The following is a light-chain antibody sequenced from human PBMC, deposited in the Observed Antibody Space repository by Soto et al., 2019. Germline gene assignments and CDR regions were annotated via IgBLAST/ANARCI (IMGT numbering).Light chain of an antibody. CDR3: SSYTTRTTLYV. Sequence: QSALTQPASVSGSPGQSITISCTGTSRDVGYYNYVSWYQLHPGKAPKLMIYGVSNRPSGVSNRFSGSKSGDTASLTISGLQAEDEADYYCSSYTTRTTLYVFGTGTKVTVL. J-gene: IGLJ1*01. CDR1: SRDVGYYNY. CDR2: GVS. V-gene: IGLV2-14*01.